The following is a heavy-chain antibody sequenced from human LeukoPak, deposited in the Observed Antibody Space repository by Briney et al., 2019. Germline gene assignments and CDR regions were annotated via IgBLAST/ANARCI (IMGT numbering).Heavy chain of an antibody. D-gene: IGHD3-22*01. Sequence: GESLKVSCKGSGYSFTSYWIGWVRQMPGKGLEWMGIIYPGDSDTRYSPSFQGQVTISADKSISTAYLQWSSLKASDTAMHYCARHPPRNYYDSSGFQLDYYYMDVWGKGTTVTVSS. CDR1: GYSFTSYW. J-gene: IGHJ6*03. CDR2: IYPGDSDT. V-gene: IGHV5-51*01. CDR3: ARHPPRNYYDSSGFQLDYYYMDV.